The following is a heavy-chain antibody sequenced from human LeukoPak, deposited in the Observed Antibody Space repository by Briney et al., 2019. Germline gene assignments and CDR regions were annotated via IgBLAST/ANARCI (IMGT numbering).Heavy chain of an antibody. D-gene: IGHD6-25*01. V-gene: IGHV4-59*01. CDR3: ARGGARAYYYGMDV. CDR2: IYYSGST. CDR1: GGSISSYY. J-gene: IGHJ6*02. Sequence: SETLSLTCTVSGGSISSYYWSWTRQPPGKGLEWIGYIYYSGSTNYNPSLKSRVTISVDTSKNQFSLKLSSVTAADTAVYYCARGGARAYYYGMDVWGQGTTVTVSS.